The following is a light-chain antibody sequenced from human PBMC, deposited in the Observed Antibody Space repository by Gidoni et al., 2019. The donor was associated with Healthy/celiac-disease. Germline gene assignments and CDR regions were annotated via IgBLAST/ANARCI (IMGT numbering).Light chain of an antibody. V-gene: IGKV3-20*01. Sequence: EIVSTPSPGTLSWSPGVRATLPCRPSQSVSSSYVAWYQQQPGQALRLLIYGASSRATGIPDRFSGSWSGTYFTLTGSRLEPEDFAVYYCQQYGSSPRTFGQGTKVEIK. J-gene: IGKJ1*01. CDR1: QSVSSSY. CDR2: GAS. CDR3: QQYGSSPRT.